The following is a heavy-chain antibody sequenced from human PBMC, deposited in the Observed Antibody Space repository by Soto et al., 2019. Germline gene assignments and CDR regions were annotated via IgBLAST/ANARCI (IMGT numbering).Heavy chain of an antibody. D-gene: IGHD6-13*01. CDR3: ARESIAAAALYYYYGMDV. J-gene: IGHJ6*02. Sequence: QVQLVQSGAEVKKPGASVKVSCKASGYTFTSYDINWVRQATGQGLEWMGWMNPNSGNTGYAQKVQGRVTMTRNTXIXTXXMELSSLRSEDTAVYYCARESIAAAALYYYYGMDVWGQGTTVTVSS. CDR1: GYTFTSYD. V-gene: IGHV1-8*01. CDR2: MNPNSGNT.